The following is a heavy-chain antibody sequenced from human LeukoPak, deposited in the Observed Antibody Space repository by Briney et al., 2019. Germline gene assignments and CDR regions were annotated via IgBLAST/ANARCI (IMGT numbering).Heavy chain of an antibody. V-gene: IGHV3-23*01. D-gene: IGHD1-1*01. CDR1: GFTFSSYA. Sequence: GGSLRLSCTASGFTFSSYAMSWVRQAPGKGLEWVSAISASGGSTYYADSVKGRFTISRDNSKNTLYLQMNSLGADDTAVYYCAKGNWRYFDYWGQGTLVTVSS. CDR2: ISASGGST. CDR3: AKGNWRYFDY. J-gene: IGHJ4*02.